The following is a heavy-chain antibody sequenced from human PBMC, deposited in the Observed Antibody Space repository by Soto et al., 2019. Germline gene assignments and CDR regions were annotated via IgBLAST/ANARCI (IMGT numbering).Heavy chain of an antibody. CDR1: GGSISSSSYY. Sequence: PSETLSLTCTVSGGSISSSSYYGGWIRQPPGKGLEWIGSIYYSGSTYYNPSLKSRVTISVDTSKNQFSLKLSSVTAADTAVYYCARPTFYTAMVPDWGQGTLVTVS. CDR2: IYYSGST. CDR3: ARPTFYTAMVPD. D-gene: IGHD5-18*01. V-gene: IGHV4-39*01. J-gene: IGHJ4*02.